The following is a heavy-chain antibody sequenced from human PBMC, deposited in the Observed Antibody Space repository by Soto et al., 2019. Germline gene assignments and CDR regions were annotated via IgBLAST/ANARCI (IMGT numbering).Heavy chain of an antibody. Sequence: QVQLVESGGGVVQPGRSLRLSCAASGFIFSSYTMHWVRQAPGKGLEWVGVITYDGSNQYYADSVKGRFTISRDNSRNMLFLQINSLRPDDTAVYYCARAPSGSYPGFDYWGQGTLVTVYS. CDR1: GFIFSSYT. J-gene: IGHJ4*02. V-gene: IGHV3-30-3*01. CDR2: ITYDGSNQ. D-gene: IGHD1-26*01. CDR3: ARAPSGSYPGFDY.